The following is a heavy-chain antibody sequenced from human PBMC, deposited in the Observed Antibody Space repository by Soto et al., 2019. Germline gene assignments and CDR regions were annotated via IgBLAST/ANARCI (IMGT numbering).Heavy chain of an antibody. D-gene: IGHD3-22*01. CDR3: AKDRAITMIVVPHAFDI. J-gene: IGHJ3*02. V-gene: IGHV3-30-3*02. CDR2: ISYDGSNK. Sequence: WIRQPPGKGLEWVAVISYDGSNKYYADSVKGRFTISRDNSENTVYLQMNSLRAEDTAVYYCAKDRAITMIVVPHAFDIWGQGTMVTVS.